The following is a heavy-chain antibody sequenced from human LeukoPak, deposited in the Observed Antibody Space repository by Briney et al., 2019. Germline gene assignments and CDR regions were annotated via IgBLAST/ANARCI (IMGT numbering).Heavy chain of an antibody. CDR1: GGSFSGYY. CDR2: INHSGST. V-gene: IGHV4-34*01. CDR3: ASGLGSSGYFTYFDY. D-gene: IGHD3-22*01. J-gene: IGHJ4*02. Sequence: SETLSLTCAVYGGSFSGYYWSWICQPPGKGLEWIGEINHSGSTNYNPSPKSRVTISVDTSKNQFSLKLSSVTAADTAVYYCASGLGSSGYFTYFDYWGQGTLVTVSS.